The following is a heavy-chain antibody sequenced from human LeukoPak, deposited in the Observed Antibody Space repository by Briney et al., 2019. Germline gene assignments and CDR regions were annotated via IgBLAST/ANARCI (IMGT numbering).Heavy chain of an antibody. CDR2: IGWDSGSL. J-gene: IGHJ6*02. V-gene: IGHV3-9*01. D-gene: IGHD2-2*01. Sequence: MXWXXXXXGXGLEWVSGIGWDSGSLGYADSVKGRFTISRDNAKNSLFLHMNSLRTEDTALYFCAKDSSRYHYALDVWGQGTTVSVSS. CDR3: AKDSSRYHYALDV.